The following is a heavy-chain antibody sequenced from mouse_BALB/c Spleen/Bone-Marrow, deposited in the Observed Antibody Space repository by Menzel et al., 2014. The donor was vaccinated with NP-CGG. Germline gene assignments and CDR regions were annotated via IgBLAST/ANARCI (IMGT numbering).Heavy chain of an antibody. J-gene: IGHJ4*01. CDR2: IDTSDSYT. CDR1: GYTFTDYW. Sequence: VQLQQSGAELVMPGASVKMSCKASGYTFTDYWMHWVKQRPGQGLEWIGAIDTSDSYTSYNQKFKGKATLTVDESSSTAYMQPSSLTSEDSAVYYCARKYDYYYAMDYWGQGTSVTVSS. CDR3: ARKYDYYYAMDY. D-gene: IGHD2-4*01. V-gene: IGHV1-69*01.